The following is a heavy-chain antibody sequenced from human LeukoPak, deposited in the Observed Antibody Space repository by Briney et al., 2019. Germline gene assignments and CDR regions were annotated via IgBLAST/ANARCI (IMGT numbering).Heavy chain of an antibody. D-gene: IGHD6-25*01. CDR2: MYYSGST. V-gene: IGHV4-61*08. CDR3: ARVSGDAFDI. J-gene: IGHJ3*02. Sequence: PSETLSLTCTVSGGSVSSGGYYWSWIRQPPGKGLEWIGYMYYSGSTNYNPSLKSRVTISEDTSKNQFSLKLTSVTAADTAVYYRARVSGDAFDIWGQGTMVTVSS. CDR1: GGSVSSGGYY.